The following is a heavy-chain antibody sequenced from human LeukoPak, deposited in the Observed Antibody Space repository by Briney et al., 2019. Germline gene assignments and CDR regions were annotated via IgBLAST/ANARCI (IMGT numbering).Heavy chain of an antibody. CDR2: ISTYNGHT. J-gene: IGHJ4*02. V-gene: IGHV1-18*01. CDR1: GYTFTSYG. D-gene: IGHD5-18*01. CDR3: ARDPYSYGYNSSFDY. Sequence: ASVKVSCKASGYTFTSYGIGWVRQAPGQGLEWMGWISTYNGHTNYAQKLQGRVTMTTDTSTSTAYMELRSLRSDDTAVYYCARDPYSYGYNSSFDYWGQGTLVTVSS.